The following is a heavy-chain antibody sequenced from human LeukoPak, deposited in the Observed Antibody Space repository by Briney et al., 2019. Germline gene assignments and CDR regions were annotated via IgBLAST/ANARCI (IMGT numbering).Heavy chain of an antibody. D-gene: IGHD3-22*01. CDR1: GGSISSYY. CDR3: ARWPYYYDSSGYYYEY. Sequence: AETLSLTCTVSGGSISSYYWSWIRQPPGKGLEWIGYIYYSGSTNYNPSLKSRVTISVDTSKNQFSLKLSSVTAADTAVYYCARWPYYYDSSGYYYEYWGQGTLVTVSS. CDR2: IYYSGST. V-gene: IGHV4-59*01. J-gene: IGHJ1*01.